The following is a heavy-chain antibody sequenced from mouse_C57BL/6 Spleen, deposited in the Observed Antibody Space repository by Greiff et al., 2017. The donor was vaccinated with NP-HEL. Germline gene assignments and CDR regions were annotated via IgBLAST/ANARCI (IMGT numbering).Heavy chain of an antibody. CDR3: SRGSTVDYFDY. Sequence: QVQLQQPGAELVMPGASVKLSCKASGYTFTSYWMNWVKQRPGQGLEWIGEIDPSDSYTNYNQKFKGKSTLTVDKSSSTAYMQLRSLTSEDSAVSYCSRGSTVDYFDYWGQGTTLTVSS. D-gene: IGHD1-1*01. CDR2: IDPSDSYT. J-gene: IGHJ2*01. V-gene: IGHV1-69*01. CDR1: GYTFTSYW.